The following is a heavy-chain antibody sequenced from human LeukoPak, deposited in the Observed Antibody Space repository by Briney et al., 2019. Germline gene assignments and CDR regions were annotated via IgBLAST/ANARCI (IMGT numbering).Heavy chain of an antibody. CDR2: IIPIFGTA. V-gene: IGHV1-69*13. D-gene: IGHD6-13*01. CDR3: ARVGQQLVRSDDY. J-gene: IGHJ4*02. CDR1: GGTFSSYA. Sequence: GASVKVSCKASGGTFSSYAISWVRQAPGQGLEWMGGIIPIFGTANYAQKFQGRVTITVDESTSTAYMELSSLRSEDTAVYYCARVGQQLVRSDDYWGQGTLVTVSS.